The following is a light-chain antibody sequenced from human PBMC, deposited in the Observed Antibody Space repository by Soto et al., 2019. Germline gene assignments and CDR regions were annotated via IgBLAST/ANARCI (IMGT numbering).Light chain of an antibody. V-gene: IGKV3-20*01. CDR1: QSVSSSY. J-gene: IGKJ4*01. CDR2: GAS. Sequence: EIVLTQSPGTLSLSPGERATLSCRASQSVSSSYLAWYQQKPGQAPRLLIYGASSRATGIPDRFSGSGSRTDFTLTISRLEPEDFAVYYCQQYGSSPPFGGGTKVEIK. CDR3: QQYGSSPP.